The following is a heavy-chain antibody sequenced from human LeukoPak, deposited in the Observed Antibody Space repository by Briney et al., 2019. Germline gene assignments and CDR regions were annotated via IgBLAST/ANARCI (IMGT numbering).Heavy chain of an antibody. D-gene: IGHD6-6*01. V-gene: IGHV4-34*01. CDR3: ARGPCSIAARPSLGFDY. CDR2: INHSGSP. Sequence: SETLSLTCPVYGGSFTGYYWSCVSQPPGKGLEWLGEINHSGSPNYNPSLKSRVTISVVTSNNQFSLKLSSVTAADTAVYYCARGPCSIAARPSLGFDYWGQGTLVTVSS. J-gene: IGHJ4*02. CDR1: GGSFTGYY.